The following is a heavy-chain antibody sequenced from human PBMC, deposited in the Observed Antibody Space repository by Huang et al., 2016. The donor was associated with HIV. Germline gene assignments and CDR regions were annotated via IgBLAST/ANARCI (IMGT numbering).Heavy chain of an antibody. CDR2: IIPIFVTA. Sequence: QVQLVQSGAEVKKPGSSVKVSCKASGGTFSTYAISWVRTAPGKGLEWMGGIIPIFVTANYAQKFQGTVTITADEFTSTAYMELSSLRSEDTALYYCARGRTRSSLYDSYYGLDVWGQGTTVTVSS. CDR1: GGTFSTYA. V-gene: IGHV1-69*01. D-gene: IGHD6-6*01. CDR3: ARGRTRSSLYDSYYGLDV. J-gene: IGHJ6*02.